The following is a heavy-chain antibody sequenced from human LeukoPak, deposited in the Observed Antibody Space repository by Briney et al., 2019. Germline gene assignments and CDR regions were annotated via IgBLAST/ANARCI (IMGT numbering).Heavy chain of an antibody. CDR1: GFTFTTYW. V-gene: IGHV3-74*01. D-gene: IGHD5-18*01. CDR3: ARDAVDTANAV. CDR2: INSDGSIT. J-gene: IGHJ6*02. Sequence: PGGSLRLSCAAPGFTFTTYWMHWVRQAPGKGLVWVSHINSDGSITSYADSVKGRFTNSRDNAKNTLYLQMNSLRAEDTAVYYCARDAVDTANAVWGQGTTVTVSS.